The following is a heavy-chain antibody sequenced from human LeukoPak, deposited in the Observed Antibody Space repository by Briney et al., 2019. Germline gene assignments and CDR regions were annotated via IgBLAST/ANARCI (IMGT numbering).Heavy chain of an antibody. V-gene: IGHV3-23*01. Sequence: GGSLRLSCAVSGFTFSSYAMIWVRQAPGRGLVWVSSIGASGDSIYYTDSVKGRFTISRDDSKNTLYLQMSSLRVEDTAVYYCAKIPDVSDYWGQGTLVTVSS. CDR3: AKIPDVSDY. D-gene: IGHD5/OR15-5a*01. CDR1: GFTFSSYA. CDR2: IGASGDSI. J-gene: IGHJ4*02.